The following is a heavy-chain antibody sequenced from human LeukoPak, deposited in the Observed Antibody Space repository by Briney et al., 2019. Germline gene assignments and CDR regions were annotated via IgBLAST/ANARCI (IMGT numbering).Heavy chain of an antibody. Sequence: GGSLRLSCAASGFTFSSYAMHWVRQAPGKGLEWVAVISYDGSNKYYADSVKGRFTISRDNSKNTLYLQMNSLRAEDTAVYYCAREYSTLDYWGQGTLVTVSS. CDR3: AREYSTLDY. V-gene: IGHV3-30-3*01. CDR2: ISYDGSNK. D-gene: IGHD6-13*01. J-gene: IGHJ4*02. CDR1: GFTFSSYA.